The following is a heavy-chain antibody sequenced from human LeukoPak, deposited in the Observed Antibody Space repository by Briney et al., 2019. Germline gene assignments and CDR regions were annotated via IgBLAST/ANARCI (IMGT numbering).Heavy chain of an antibody. J-gene: IGHJ4*02. CDR3: ARSFVDCSSTSCYSDLFDY. V-gene: IGHV4-38-2*01. CDR2: IYHSGST. D-gene: IGHD2-2*01. CDR1: GYFISSGYY. Sequence: KPSETLSLTCAVPGYFISSGYYWGWIRPPPGKGLEWIGGIYHSGSTYYNPSLKSRVTISVDTSKNQFSLKLSSVTAADTAVYYCARSFVDCSSTSCYSDLFDYWGQGTLVTVSS.